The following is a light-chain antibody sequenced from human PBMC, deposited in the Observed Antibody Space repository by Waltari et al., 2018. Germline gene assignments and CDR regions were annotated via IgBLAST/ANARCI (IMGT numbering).Light chain of an antibody. Sequence: DIQMTQYPSSLSASVGDRVNITCQTSQDIGTLLNWYQQKPGKAPKLLMSGVSVSETGVASRFSGSGSGTHFIFTVSSLQPEDVATYFCQQYKTLPYTFGQGTRLDIK. CDR3: QQYKTLPYT. CDR2: GVS. J-gene: IGKJ2*01. V-gene: IGKV1-33*01. CDR1: QDIGTL.